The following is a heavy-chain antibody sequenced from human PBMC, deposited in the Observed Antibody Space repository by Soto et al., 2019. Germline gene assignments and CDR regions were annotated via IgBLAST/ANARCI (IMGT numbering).Heavy chain of an antibody. J-gene: IGHJ4*02. CDR2: INAGNGNT. CDR3: ARGSYYDSSGYPDFFSY. CDR1: GYTFTSYA. Sequence: ASVKVSCKASGYTFTSYAMHWVRQAPGQRLERMGWINAGNGNTKYSQKFQGRVTITRDTSASTAYMELSSLRSEDTAVYYCARGSYYDSSGYPDFFSYWGQGTLVTVSS. D-gene: IGHD3-22*01. V-gene: IGHV1-3*01.